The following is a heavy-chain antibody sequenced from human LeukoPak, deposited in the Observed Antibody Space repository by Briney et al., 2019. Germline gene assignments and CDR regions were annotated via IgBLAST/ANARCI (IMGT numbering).Heavy chain of an antibody. Sequence: SETLSLTCSVSGGSISSSSSYWGWIRQPPGKGLEWIGYIYYSGSTNYNPSLKSRVTISVDTSKNQFSLNLNSVTATDTAVYYCVRETGERHFDYWGQGALVTVSS. CDR2: IYYSGST. J-gene: IGHJ4*02. CDR1: GGSISSSSSY. D-gene: IGHD1-1*01. CDR3: VRETGERHFDY. V-gene: IGHV4-61*05.